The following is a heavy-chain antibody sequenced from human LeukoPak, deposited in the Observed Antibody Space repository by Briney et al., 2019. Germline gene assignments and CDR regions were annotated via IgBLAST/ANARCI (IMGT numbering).Heavy chain of an antibody. CDR2: IKKNGSEK. D-gene: IGHD1-26*01. Sequence: PGGSLRLSCAASGFTFSSYWMRWVRQARGKGGEGVANIKKNGSEKYYVDSVKRRFTISRDNAKNSLYLQMNSLRAEDTAVYYCARAQSGSYYWYYYYYMDVWGKGTTVTVSS. J-gene: IGHJ6*03. V-gene: IGHV3-7*01. CDR3: ARAQSGSYYWYYYYYMDV. CDR1: GFTFSSYW.